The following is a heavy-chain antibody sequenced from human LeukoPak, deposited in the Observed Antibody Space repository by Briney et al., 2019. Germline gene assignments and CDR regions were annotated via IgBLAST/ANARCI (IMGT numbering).Heavy chain of an antibody. J-gene: IGHJ5*02. CDR2: IIPILGIA. CDR3: ARGSPWQYGGSYNP. D-gene: IGHD1-26*01. CDR1: GGTFSSYA. Sequence: GSSVKVSCKASGGTFSSYAISWVRQAPGQGLEWMGRIIPILGIASYAQKFQGRVTMTRDTSTSTVYMELSSLRSEDTAVYYCARGSPWQYGGSYNPWGQGTLVTVSS. V-gene: IGHV1-69*04.